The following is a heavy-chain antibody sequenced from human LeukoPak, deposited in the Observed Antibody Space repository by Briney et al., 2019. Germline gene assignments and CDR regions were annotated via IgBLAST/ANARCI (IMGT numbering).Heavy chain of an antibody. J-gene: IGHJ4*02. CDR3: ARDSSSSAVDY. CDR1: GYTFTSYY. Sequence: ASVKVSCKASGYTFTSYYMHWVRQAPGQGLEWMGIINPSAGSTSSAQRFQDRLTVTRDTSTSTVRMELSSLRSEDTAVYYCARDSSSSAVDYWGQGTLVTVSS. CDR2: INPSAGST. V-gene: IGHV1-46*01. D-gene: IGHD6-6*01.